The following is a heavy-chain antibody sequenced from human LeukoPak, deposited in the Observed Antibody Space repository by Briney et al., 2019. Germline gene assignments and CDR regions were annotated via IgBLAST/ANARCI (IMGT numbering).Heavy chain of an antibody. CDR2: IKQDGSEK. CDR1: GFTFSSYW. CDR3: AKEKGYYDFWSGYQD. D-gene: IGHD3-3*01. J-gene: IGHJ4*02. V-gene: IGHV3-7*03. Sequence: GGSLRFSCAASGFTFSSYWMSWVRQAPGKGLEWVANIKQDGSEKYYVDSMKGRFTISRDNSKNTLYLQMNSLRAEDTAVYYCAKEKGYYDFWSGYQDWGQGTLVTVSS.